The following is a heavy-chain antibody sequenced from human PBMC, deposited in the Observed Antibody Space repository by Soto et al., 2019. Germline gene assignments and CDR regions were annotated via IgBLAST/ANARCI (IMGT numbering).Heavy chain of an antibody. Sequence: SETLSLTCAVYGGSFSGYYWSWIRQPPGKGLEWIGEINHSGSTNYNPSLKSRVTISVDTSKNQFSLKLSSVTAADTAVYYCARVGLYSYGYTPKHNYYYMDVWGKGTTVTVSS. CDR3: ARVGLYSYGYTPKHNYYYMDV. CDR2: INHSGST. V-gene: IGHV4-34*01. J-gene: IGHJ6*03. CDR1: GGSFSGYY. D-gene: IGHD5-18*01.